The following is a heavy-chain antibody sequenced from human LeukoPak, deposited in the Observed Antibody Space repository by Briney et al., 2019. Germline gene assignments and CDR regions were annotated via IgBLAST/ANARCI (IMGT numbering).Heavy chain of an antibody. CDR2: ISAYNGNT. V-gene: IGHV1-18*01. J-gene: IGHJ4*02. CDR1: GYTFTSYG. Sequence: VSVKVSCKASGYTFTSYGISWVRQAPGQGLEWMGWISAYNGNTNYAQKLQGRVTMTTDTSTSTAYMELRSLRSDDTAVYYCARLSRVAAAGTGFDYWGQGTLVTVSS. CDR3: ARLSRVAAAGTGFDY. D-gene: IGHD6-13*01.